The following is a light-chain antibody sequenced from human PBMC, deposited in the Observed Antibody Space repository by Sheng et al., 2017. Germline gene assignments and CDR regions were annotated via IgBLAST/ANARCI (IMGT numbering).Light chain of an antibody. CDR2: KTS. Sequence: DIQMTQSPSTLSASVGDRVTITCRASQSVSPWLAWYQRKPGKTLKLLIYKTSTLETGVPSRSSGSGSGTEFSLTISSLQPDDFATYYCQQYESLFTFGPGTKSGYQT. V-gene: IGKV1-5*03. J-gene: IGKJ3*01. CDR3: QQYESLFT. CDR1: QSVSPW.